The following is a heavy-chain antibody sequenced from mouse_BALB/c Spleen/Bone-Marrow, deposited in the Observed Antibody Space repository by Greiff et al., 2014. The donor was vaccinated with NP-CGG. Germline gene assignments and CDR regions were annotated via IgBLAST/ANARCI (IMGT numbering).Heavy chain of an antibody. CDR2: IDPYYGGT. V-gene: IGHV1-39*01. D-gene: IGHD1-1*01. CDR3: ARRGFITTVVEGYFDY. Sequence: EVQLQQSGPELEKPGASAKISCKASGYSFTGYNMNWVKQSNGKSLEWIGNIDPYYGGTSYNQKFKGKATLTVDKSSSTAYMQLKSLTSEDSAVYYCARRGFITTVVEGYFDYWGQGTTLTVSS. J-gene: IGHJ2*01. CDR1: GYSFTGYN.